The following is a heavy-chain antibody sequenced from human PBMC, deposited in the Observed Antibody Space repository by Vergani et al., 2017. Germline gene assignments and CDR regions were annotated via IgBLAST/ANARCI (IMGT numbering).Heavy chain of an antibody. CDR2: ISAYNGNT. D-gene: IGHD4-17*01. CDR1: GYTFTSYG. Sequence: QVQLVQSGAEVKKPGAPVKVSCKASGYTFTSYGISWARQAPGQGLEWMGWISAYNGNTNYAQKLQGRVTMTTDTSTSTAYMELRSLRSDDTAVYYCAGGSMTTTGKPDAFDVWGQGTMVTVSS. V-gene: IGHV1-18*01. J-gene: IGHJ3*01. CDR3: AGGSMTTTGKPDAFDV.